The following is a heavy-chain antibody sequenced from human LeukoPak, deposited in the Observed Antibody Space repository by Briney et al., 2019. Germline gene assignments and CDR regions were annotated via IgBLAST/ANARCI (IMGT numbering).Heavy chain of an antibody. CDR1: GFTFSSYA. D-gene: IGHD2-2*01. J-gene: IGHJ4*02. V-gene: IGHV3-23*01. CDR2: ISGSGGST. Sequence: GGPLRLSCAASGFTFSSYAMTWVRQAPGKGLEWVSGISGSGGSTYYADSVKGRFTISRDNSKNTLYLQMNSLRAEDTALYYCAKDSRAIALREIFDYWGQGTLVTVSS. CDR3: AKDSRAIALREIFDY.